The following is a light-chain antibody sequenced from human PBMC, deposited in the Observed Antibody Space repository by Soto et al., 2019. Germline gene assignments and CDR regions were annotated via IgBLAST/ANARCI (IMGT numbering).Light chain of an antibody. Sequence: SPATLSDSPGESAPLSCRASQSVSSYLAWYQQKPGQAPRLLIYGASTRATGIPARFSGSGSGTEFTLTISSLQYEDFAVYYCQQYNDWPPWTFGEGTKVDIK. CDR2: GAS. CDR1: QSVSSY. V-gene: IGKV3-15*01. CDR3: QQYNDWPPWT. J-gene: IGKJ1*01.